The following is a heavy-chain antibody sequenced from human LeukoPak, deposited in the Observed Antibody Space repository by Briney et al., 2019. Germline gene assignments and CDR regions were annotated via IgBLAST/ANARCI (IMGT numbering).Heavy chain of an antibody. CDR3: ARDLGGYYYYYMDV. Sequence: SETLSLTCTVSGGSISSSSYYWGWIRQPPGKGLEWIGSIYYSGSTYYNPSLKSRVTISVDTSKNQFSLKLSSVTAADTAVYYCARDLGGYYYYYMDVWGKGTTVTVSS. V-gene: IGHV4-39*07. CDR2: IYYSGST. J-gene: IGHJ6*03. CDR1: GGSISSSSYY.